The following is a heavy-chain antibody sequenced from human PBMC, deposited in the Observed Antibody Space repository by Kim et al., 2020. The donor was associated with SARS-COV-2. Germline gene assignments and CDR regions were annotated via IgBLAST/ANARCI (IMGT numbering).Heavy chain of an antibody. CDR2: IKSKTDGGTT. D-gene: IGHD3-16*02. J-gene: IGHJ4*02. Sequence: GGSLRLSCAASGFTFSNAWMSWVRQAPGKGLEWVGRIKSKTDGGTTDYAAPVKCRFTISRDDSKNTLYLQMNSLKTEDTAEYYCTTAELYDYVWGSYRYVDYWGQGTLVTVSS. CDR1: GFTFSNAW. CDR3: TTAELYDYVWGSYRYVDY. V-gene: IGHV3-15*01.